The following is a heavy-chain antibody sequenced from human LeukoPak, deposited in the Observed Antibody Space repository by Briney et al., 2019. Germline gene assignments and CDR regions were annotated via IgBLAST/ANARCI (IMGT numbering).Heavy chain of an antibody. CDR2: ISGNNDNP. CDR3: ASDRTSTDDY. D-gene: IGHD2-2*01. V-gene: IGHV1-18*01. Sequence: ASVRVSFKASADSLSNFGINRVRQAPGQGLEWMGWISGNNDNPNYGQKFQGRFTVTTDSSTNTAYMELRNLRLDDTAGYYCASDRTSTDDYWGQGTLVTVSS. J-gene: IGHJ4*02. CDR1: ADSLSNFG.